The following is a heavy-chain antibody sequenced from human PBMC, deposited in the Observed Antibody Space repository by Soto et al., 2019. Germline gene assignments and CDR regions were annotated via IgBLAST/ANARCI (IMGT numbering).Heavy chain of an antibody. J-gene: IGHJ4*02. CDR3: AKDVTSCDGDCYPGGFDY. Sequence: EVQLLESGGGLVQPGGSLRLSCAASGFTFSSYAMSWVRQAPGKGLEWVSAISGSGGSTYYADSVKARFTISRDNTKHTLYLQLNSLSAEDTAVYYCAKDVTSCDGDCYPGGFDYWGQGTLVTVSS. V-gene: IGHV3-23*01. D-gene: IGHD2-21*02. CDR2: ISGSGGST. CDR1: GFTFSSYA.